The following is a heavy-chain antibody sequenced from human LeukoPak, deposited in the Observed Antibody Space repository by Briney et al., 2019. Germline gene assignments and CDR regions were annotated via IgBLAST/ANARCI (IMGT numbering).Heavy chain of an antibody. CDR2: IKQDGSEK. CDR1: GFTFSSYW. CDR3: AKDMEATYCSSTSCYRAPFDY. Sequence: GGSLRLSCAASGFTFSSYWMSWVRQAPGKGLEWVASIKQDGSEKYYVDSVKGRFTISRDNAKNSLYLQMNSLRAEDTALYYCAKDMEATYCSSTSCYRAPFDYWGQGTLVTVSS. J-gene: IGHJ4*02. D-gene: IGHD2-2*02. V-gene: IGHV3-7*03.